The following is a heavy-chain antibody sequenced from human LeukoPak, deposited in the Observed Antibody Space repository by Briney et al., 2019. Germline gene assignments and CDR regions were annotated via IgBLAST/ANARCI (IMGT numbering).Heavy chain of an antibody. J-gene: IGHJ3*02. V-gene: IGHV4-39*07. CDR2: IYYSGSA. CDR1: GGSISSSGHY. Sequence: PSETLSLTCTVSGGSISSSGHYWGWIRQPPGKGLEWIGSIYYSGSAYYNPSLKSRVTISVDTSKNQFSLKLSSLTVADTAVYYCARYDPGYCGGDCYSDAFDIWGQGTMVTVSS. CDR3: ARYDPGYCGGDCYSDAFDI. D-gene: IGHD2-21*02.